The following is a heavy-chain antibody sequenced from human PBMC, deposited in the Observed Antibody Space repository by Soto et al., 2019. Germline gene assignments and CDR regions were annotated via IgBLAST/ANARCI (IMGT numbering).Heavy chain of an antibody. CDR1: GVSISSSIYY. Sequence: SETLSLTCTVSGVSISSSIYYWGWIRQPPGKGLEWIGSIYYSGSTYYNPSLKSRVTISVDTSKNQFSLKLSSVTAADTAVYYCASPSIAAAGSWGYWGQGTLVTVSS. CDR2: IYYSGST. J-gene: IGHJ4*02. D-gene: IGHD6-13*01. V-gene: IGHV4-39*01. CDR3: ASPSIAAAGSWGY.